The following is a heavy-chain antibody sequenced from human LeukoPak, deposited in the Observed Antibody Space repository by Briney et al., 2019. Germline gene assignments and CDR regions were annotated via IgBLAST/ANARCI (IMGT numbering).Heavy chain of an antibody. J-gene: IGHJ4*02. D-gene: IGHD3-22*01. CDR3: ARDRYYDSSGRPTRNFDY. CDR2: FDPEDGET. CDR1: GYTLTELS. Sequence: ASVKVSCKVSGYTLTELSMHWVRQAPGKGLEWMGGFDPEDGETIYAQKFQGRVTMTRDTSTSTVYMELSSLRSEDTAVYYCARDRYYDSSGRPTRNFDYWGQGTLVTVSS. V-gene: IGHV1-24*01.